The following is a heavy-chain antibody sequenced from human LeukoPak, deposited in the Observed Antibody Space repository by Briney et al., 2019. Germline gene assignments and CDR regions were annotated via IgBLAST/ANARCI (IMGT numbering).Heavy chain of an antibody. CDR3: ARGRAYYYGSGSYFFDY. V-gene: IGHV4-34*01. D-gene: IGHD3-10*01. J-gene: IGHJ4*02. CDR1: GGSFSGYY. CDR2: INHSGST. Sequence: PSETLSLTCAVYGGSFSGYYRSWIRQPPGKGLEWIGEINHSGSTNYNPSLKSRVTISVDTSKNQFSLKLSSVTAADTAVYYCARGRAYYYGSGSYFFDYWGQGTLVTVSS.